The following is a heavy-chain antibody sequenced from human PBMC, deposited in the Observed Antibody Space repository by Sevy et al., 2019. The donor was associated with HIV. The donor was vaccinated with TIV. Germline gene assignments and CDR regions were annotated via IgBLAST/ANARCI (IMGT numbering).Heavy chain of an antibody. CDR2: ISSSSSYI. Sequence: GSLRLSCAASGFTFSSYSMNWVRQAPGKGLEWVSSISSSSSYIYYADSVKGRFTISRDNAKNSQYLQMNSLRAEDTAVYYCARDPGIAVAGTCYYFDYWGQGTLVTVSS. J-gene: IGHJ4*02. CDR1: GFTFSSYS. V-gene: IGHV3-21*01. CDR3: ARDPGIAVAGTCYYFDY. D-gene: IGHD6-19*01.